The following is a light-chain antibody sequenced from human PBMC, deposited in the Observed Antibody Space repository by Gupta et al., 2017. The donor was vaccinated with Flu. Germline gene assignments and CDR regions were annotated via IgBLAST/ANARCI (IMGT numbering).Light chain of an antibody. CDR2: DVN. J-gene: IGLJ2*01. CDR1: SSDVGGYNH. CDR3: SSYKISGTIVL. V-gene: IGLV2-14*01. Sequence: QSALTQPASVSGSPGPSITISCSGTSSDVGGYNHVSWYQHHPGKAPKLLIYDVNNRPSGTSNRFSGSKSGNTASLTIXGXQSEDEXDYYCSSYKISGTIVLFGGGTKLTVL.